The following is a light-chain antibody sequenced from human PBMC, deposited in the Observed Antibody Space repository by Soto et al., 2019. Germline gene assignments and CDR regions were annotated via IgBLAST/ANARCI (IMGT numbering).Light chain of an antibody. J-gene: IGLJ2*01. CDR2: EVT. CDR1: SSEVGAYNY. CDR3: SSYTSGSTLVV. V-gene: IGLV2-14*01. Sequence: QSALTQPASVSGSAGQSITNSCTGSSSEVGAYNYVSWYQQHPGKAPRLMIYEVTNRPSGVSNRFSGSKSGNTASLTISGLRAEDEADYYCSSYTSGSTLVVFGGGTKLTVL.